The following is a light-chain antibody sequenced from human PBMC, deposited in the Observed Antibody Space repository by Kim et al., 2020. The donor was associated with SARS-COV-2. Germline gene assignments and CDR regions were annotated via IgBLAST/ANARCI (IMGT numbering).Light chain of an antibody. Sequence: DIQITQSPSTLSASVGDRVTITCRASQSISSRLAWYQQKPGKAPKLLIYDASSLQSGVPSRFAGSGSGTEFTLTISSLQPDDFATFYCQQYKSYRTFDQGTKVDNK. J-gene: IGKJ1*01. CDR3: QQYKSYRT. CDR1: QSISSR. CDR2: DAS. V-gene: IGKV1-5*01.